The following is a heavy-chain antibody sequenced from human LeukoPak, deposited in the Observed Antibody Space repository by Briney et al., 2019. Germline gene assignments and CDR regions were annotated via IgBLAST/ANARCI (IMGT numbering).Heavy chain of an antibody. J-gene: IGHJ4*02. CDR2: IKQDGNEK. V-gene: IGHV3-7*04. CDR1: GFTFSSYS. Sequence: PGGSLRLSCAASGFTFSSYSMNWVRQAPGKGLEWVANIKQDGNEKYYVDSVKGRFTISRDNAKNSLYLQMNSLRAEDTAVYYCARDRAAASSSPPDYWGQGTLVTVSS. CDR3: ARDRAAASSSPPDY. D-gene: IGHD6-13*01.